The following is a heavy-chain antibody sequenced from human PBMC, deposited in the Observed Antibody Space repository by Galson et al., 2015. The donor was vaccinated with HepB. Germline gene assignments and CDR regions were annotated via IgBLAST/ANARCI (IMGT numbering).Heavy chain of an antibody. V-gene: IGHV3-30*04. CDR2: ISYDGSNK. D-gene: IGHD3-10*01. CDR1: GFTFSSYA. Sequence: SLRLSCAASGFTFSSYAMHWVRQAPGKGLEWVAVISYDGSNKYYADSVKGRFTISRDNSKNTLYLQMNSLRAEDTAVYYCARRVKDRVWFGESRGLWYYYYGMDVWGQGTTVTVSS. CDR3: ARRVKDRVWFGESRGLWYYYYGMDV. J-gene: IGHJ6*02.